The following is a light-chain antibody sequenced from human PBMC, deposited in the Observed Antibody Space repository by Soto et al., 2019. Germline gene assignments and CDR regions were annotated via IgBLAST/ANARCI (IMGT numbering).Light chain of an antibody. Sequence: QSALTQPASLSGSPGQSITISCTGTSSDIGAYDYVSWFQQHPGKAPKLMISEVNNRPSGVPDRFSGSKSGNTASLTVSGLQVEDEADYYCSSFEASNNLLFGGGTKLTVL. CDR2: EVN. CDR3: SSFEASNNLL. CDR1: SSDIGAYDY. V-gene: IGLV2-8*01. J-gene: IGLJ2*01.